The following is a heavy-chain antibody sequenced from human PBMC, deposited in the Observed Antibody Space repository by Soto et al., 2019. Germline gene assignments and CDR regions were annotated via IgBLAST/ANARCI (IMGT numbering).Heavy chain of an antibody. CDR2: IFYTGTT. CDR3: ARLVVVAPVANA. D-gene: IGHD2-2*01. CDR1: GGSIKYNSYY. Sequence: SETLSLTCSVSGGSIKYNSYYWGWIRQPPGKGLEWVGGIFYTGTTYYSPSLKDRVTISVDTSKNSFSLNLTSVTAADTAVYFCARLVVVAPVANAWGQGTLVTVSS. V-gene: IGHV4-39*02. J-gene: IGHJ5*02.